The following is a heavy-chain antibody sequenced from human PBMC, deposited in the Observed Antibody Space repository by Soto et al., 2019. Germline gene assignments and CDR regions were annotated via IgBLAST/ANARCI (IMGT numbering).Heavy chain of an antibody. CDR1: GGSISSYY. CDR3: ARAPYISSWYTYYYYVMDV. Sequence: PSETLSLTCTVSGGSISSYYWSWIRQPPGKGLEWIGYIYYSGSTNYNPSLKSRVTISVDTSKNQFSLKLSSVTAADTAVYYCARAPYISSWYTYYYYVMDVWGQGTTVTVSS. D-gene: IGHD6-13*01. CDR2: IYYSGST. J-gene: IGHJ6*02. V-gene: IGHV4-59*08.